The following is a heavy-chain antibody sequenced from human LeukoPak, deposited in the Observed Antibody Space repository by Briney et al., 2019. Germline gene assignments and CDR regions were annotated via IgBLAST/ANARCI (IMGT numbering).Heavy chain of an antibody. CDR2: ISAFNGNT. J-gene: IGHJ6*02. D-gene: IGHD3-22*01. Sequence: GASVKVSCKASDYTFTSYGISWVRQAPGQGLEWMGWISAFNGNTNYAQRLQGRVTMTTDTSTSTAYMELRSLRSDDTAVYYCARDTYYYDSNGPYYTYYYGMDLWGQGTTVTVSS. CDR3: ARDTYYYDSNGPYYTYYYGMDL. V-gene: IGHV1-18*01. CDR1: DYTFTSYG.